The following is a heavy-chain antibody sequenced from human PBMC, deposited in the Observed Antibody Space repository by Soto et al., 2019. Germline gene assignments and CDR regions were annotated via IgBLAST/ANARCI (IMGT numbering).Heavy chain of an antibody. CDR1: GFTVSSNY. D-gene: IGHD6-6*01. Sequence: QSGGSLRLSCAASGFTVSSNYMSWVRQAPGKGLEWVSVIYSGGSTYYADSVKGRFTISRDNAKNSLYLQMNSLRAEDTAVYYCASLDSSPSRRYYYYGMDVWGQGTTVTVSS. V-gene: IGHV3-53*01. J-gene: IGHJ6*02. CDR3: ASLDSSPSRRYYYYGMDV. CDR2: IYSGGST.